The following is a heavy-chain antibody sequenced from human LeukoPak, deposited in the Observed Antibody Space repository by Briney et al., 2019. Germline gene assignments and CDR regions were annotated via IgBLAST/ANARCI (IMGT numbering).Heavy chain of an antibody. V-gene: IGHV4-34*01. Sequence: SETLSLTCAVYGGSFSGYCWSWIRQPPGKGLEWIGEINHSGSTNYNPSLKSRVTISVDTSKNQFSLKLSSVTAADTAVYYCAISSGWHIFDYWGQGTLVTVSS. CDR1: GGSFSGYC. CDR3: AISSGWHIFDY. D-gene: IGHD6-19*01. J-gene: IGHJ4*02. CDR2: INHSGST.